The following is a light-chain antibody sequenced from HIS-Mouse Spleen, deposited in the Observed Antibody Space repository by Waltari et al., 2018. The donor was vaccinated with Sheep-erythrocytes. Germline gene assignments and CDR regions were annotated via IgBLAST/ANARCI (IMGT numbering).Light chain of an antibody. CDR2: WAS. CDR1: QSVLYSSNNKNY. CDR3: QQYYSTLT. V-gene: IGKV4-1*01. J-gene: IGKJ4*01. Sequence: DIVMTQSPDSLAVSLGERATINCKSSQSVLYSSNNKNYLAWYQQKPGQPPKLLIYWASTRDSGVPDRFGGSGSRTDFTLTISSLQAEDVAVYYCQQYYSTLTFGGGTKVEIK.